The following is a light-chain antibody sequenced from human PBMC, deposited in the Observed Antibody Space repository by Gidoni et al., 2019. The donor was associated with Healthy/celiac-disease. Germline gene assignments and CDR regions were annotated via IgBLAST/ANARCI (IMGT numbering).Light chain of an antibody. Sequence: EIVFTQSPGTLSWSPGERATLSCRASQSVSSSHLACYQQKPGQAPRLLIYGASSRATGIPDRFSGSGSGTDFTLTISRLEPEDFAVYYCQQYGSSPPNTFGGGTKVEIK. CDR3: QQYGSSPPNT. J-gene: IGKJ4*01. V-gene: IGKV3-20*01. CDR2: GAS. CDR1: QSVSSSH.